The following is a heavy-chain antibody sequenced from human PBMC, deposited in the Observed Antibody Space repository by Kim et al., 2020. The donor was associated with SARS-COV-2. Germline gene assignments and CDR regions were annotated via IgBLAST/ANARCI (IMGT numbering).Heavy chain of an antibody. CDR2: INWNGGST. J-gene: IGHJ6*02. D-gene: IGHD2-2*01. V-gene: IGHV3-20*01. Sequence: GGSLRLSCAASGFTFDDYGMSWVRQAPGKGLEWVSGINWNGGSTGYADSVKGRFTISRDNAKNSLYLQMNSLRAEDTALYHCALRYCSSTSCPLLIYYYYGMDVWGQGTTVTVSS. CDR1: GFTFDDYG. CDR3: ALRYCSSTSCPLLIYYYYGMDV.